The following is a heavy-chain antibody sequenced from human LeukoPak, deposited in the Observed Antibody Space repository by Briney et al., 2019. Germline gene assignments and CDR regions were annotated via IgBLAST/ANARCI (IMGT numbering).Heavy chain of an antibody. V-gene: IGHV1-2*02. Sequence: ASVKVSCKASGYTFTGYYMHWVRQAPGQGLEWMGWINPNSGGTNYAQKFQGRVTITADESTSTAYMELNSLRSEDTAVYYCAKSRDYDILTEFDYWGQGTLVTVSS. D-gene: IGHD3-9*01. CDR1: GYTFTGYY. J-gene: IGHJ4*02. CDR2: INPNSGGT. CDR3: AKSRDYDILTEFDY.